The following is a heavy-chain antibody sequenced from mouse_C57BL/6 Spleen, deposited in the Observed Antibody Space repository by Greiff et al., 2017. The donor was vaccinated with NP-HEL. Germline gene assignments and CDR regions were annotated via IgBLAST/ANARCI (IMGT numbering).Heavy chain of an antibody. V-gene: IGHV1-7*01. CDR2: INPSSGYT. D-gene: IGHD2-14*01. CDR1: GYTFTSYW. J-gene: IGHJ4*01. CDR3: ARGDYGYDEGGTYYAMDY. Sequence: QVQLQQSGAELAKPGASVKLSCKASGYTFTSYWMHWVKQRPGQGLEWIGYINPSSGYTKYNQKFKDTATLTADKSSSTAYMQLSSLTYEDSAVYYCARGDYGYDEGGTYYAMDYWGQGTSVTVSS.